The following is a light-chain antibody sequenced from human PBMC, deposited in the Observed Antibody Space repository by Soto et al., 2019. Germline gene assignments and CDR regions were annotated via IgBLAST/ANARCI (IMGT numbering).Light chain of an antibody. J-gene: IGKJ2*01. CDR2: AAS. CDR1: QSISTY. Sequence: IQLTQSPSSLSASVGDTVTITCRASQSISTYLNWSQYKPGKAPKLVIQAASTLLSGVPPRFSGSGSETELTITVPSVRPEAFATYCCHQSDRTPHILGQG. V-gene: IGKV1-39*01. CDR3: HQSDRTPHI.